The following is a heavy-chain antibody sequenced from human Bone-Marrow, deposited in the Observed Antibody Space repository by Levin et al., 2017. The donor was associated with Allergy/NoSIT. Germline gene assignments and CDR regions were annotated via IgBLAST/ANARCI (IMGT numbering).Heavy chain of an antibody. CDR1: GASISSFY. CDR3: ARDSDYGDYEGLGTFDI. CDR2: IYYSGST. D-gene: IGHD4-17*01. J-gene: IGHJ3*02. V-gene: IGHV4-59*01. Sequence: SETLSLTCTVSGASISSFYWTWIRQPPGKGLEWIGFIYYSGSTNSNPSLKSRVTISLDTSKNQFSLKLTSVTAADTAVYYCARDSDYGDYEGLGTFDIWGQGTIITVSS.